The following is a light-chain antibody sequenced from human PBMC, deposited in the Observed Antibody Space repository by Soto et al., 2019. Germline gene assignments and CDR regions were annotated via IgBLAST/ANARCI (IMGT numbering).Light chain of an antibody. J-gene: IGLJ3*02. V-gene: IGLV2-8*01. CDR3: SSYAASNNFYFV. CDR2: EVT. Sequence: QSALTQPPAASGSPGRSVTISCTGTSSDAGGYNYVSWYQQYPGRAPKLMIYEVTKRPSGVPDRFSGSKSGNTASLTVSGLQAEDEADYYCSSYAASNNFYFVFGGGTKVTVL. CDR1: SSDAGGYNY.